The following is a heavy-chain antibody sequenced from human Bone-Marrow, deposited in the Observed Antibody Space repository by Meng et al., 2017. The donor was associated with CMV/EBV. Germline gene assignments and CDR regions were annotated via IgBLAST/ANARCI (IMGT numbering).Heavy chain of an antibody. CDR2: MSNDASNE. V-gene: IGHV3-30-3*01. J-gene: IGHJ4*02. Sequence: GESLKISCAASGFTFSRYAMHWVRQAPGKGLEWVALMSNDASNEDYSDSVRGRFTISRDNSKNTLYLQMNSLRAEDTAVYYCARGGLRFLLEHFDYWGQGTLVTVSS. CDR3: ARGGLRFLLEHFDY. D-gene: IGHD2-21*02. CDR1: GFTFSRYA.